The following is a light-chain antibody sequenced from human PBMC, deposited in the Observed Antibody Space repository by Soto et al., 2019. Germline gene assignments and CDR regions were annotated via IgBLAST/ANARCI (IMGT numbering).Light chain of an antibody. Sequence: EIVLTQSPATLSLSPGEGVTLSCRASQSISSYLLGYQQKPGQPPRLLIYAASNRATGIPARFSGSGSGTEFTLTISRLQPEDSATYYCLQHNSYPLTFGGGTKVDI. CDR1: QSISSY. V-gene: IGKV3-11*01. J-gene: IGKJ4*01. CDR2: AAS. CDR3: LQHNSYPLT.